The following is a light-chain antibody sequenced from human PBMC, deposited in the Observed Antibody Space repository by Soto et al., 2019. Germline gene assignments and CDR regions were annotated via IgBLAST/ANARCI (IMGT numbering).Light chain of an antibody. V-gene: IGKV3-20*01. J-gene: IGKJ1*01. CDR2: SAS. CDR1: QIVSGKD. CDR3: QQYSSLPRT. Sequence: EIVSTQSPSTLSLSPGERATLSCRASQIVSGKDLAWYHQRPGQAPRVLIHSASSRATGIPDRFTGGGSGTDFTLTITRLEPEDFGVYYCQQYSSLPRTFGQGTKVDIK.